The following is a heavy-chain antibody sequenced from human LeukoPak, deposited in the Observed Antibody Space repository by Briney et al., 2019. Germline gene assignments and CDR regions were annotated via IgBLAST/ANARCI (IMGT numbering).Heavy chain of an antibody. J-gene: IGHJ4*02. D-gene: IGHD6-13*01. CDR3: AKEYLAAAGTFDY. Sequence: GMIIPIFCTANYAQKFQGRVTITTDESTSTAYMELSSLRSEDTAVYYCAKEYLAAAGTFDYWGQGTLVTVSS. V-gene: IGHV1-69*05. CDR2: IIPIFCTA.